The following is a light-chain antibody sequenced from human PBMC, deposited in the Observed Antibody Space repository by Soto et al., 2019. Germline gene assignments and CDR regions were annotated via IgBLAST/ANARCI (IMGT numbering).Light chain of an antibody. CDR1: SSNIGSNY. Sequence: QSVLTQPPSASGTPGQRVTISCSGSSSNIGSNYVNWYQQIPGTAPKLLLYRTDQRPSGVPDRFSGSKSGTSASLAISGLRSEDEADYYCPAWDDRLSGVVFGGGTKLTVL. J-gene: IGLJ2*01. V-gene: IGLV1-47*01. CDR3: PAWDDRLSGVV. CDR2: RTD.